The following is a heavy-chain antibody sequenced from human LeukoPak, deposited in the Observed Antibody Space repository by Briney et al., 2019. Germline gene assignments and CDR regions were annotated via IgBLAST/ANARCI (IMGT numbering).Heavy chain of an antibody. CDR2: ISPYNGNT. V-gene: IGHV1-18*01. CDR1: GYTFTSYG. J-gene: IGHJ6*02. D-gene: IGHD1-26*01. CDR3: ARAPRAGATRAFYYYGMDV. Sequence: ASVKVSCKASGYTFTSYGSSWVRQAPGQGLEWMGWISPYNGNTNYAQKLQGTVTLTTDTSTSTAYMELRSLRSDDTAVYYCARAPRAGATRAFYYYGMDVWGQGTTVTVSS.